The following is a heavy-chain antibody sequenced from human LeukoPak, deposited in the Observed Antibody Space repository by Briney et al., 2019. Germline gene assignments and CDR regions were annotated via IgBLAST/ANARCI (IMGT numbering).Heavy chain of an antibody. CDR3: AKDIGGLLWFGELSPDAFDI. V-gene: IGHV3-20*04. CDR2: INWNGGST. CDR1: GFTFDDYG. D-gene: IGHD3-10*01. J-gene: IGHJ3*02. Sequence: GGSLRLSCAASGFTFDDYGMSWVRQAPGKGLEWVSGINWNGGSTGYADSVKGRFTISRDNAKNSLYLQMNSLRAEDTALYYCAKDIGGLLWFGELSPDAFDIWGQGTMVTVSS.